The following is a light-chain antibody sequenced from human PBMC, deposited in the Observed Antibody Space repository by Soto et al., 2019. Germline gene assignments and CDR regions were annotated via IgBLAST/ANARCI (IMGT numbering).Light chain of an antibody. CDR2: AVS. CDR1: SSDIGGYNY. J-gene: IGLJ1*01. Sequence: QSVLTQPPSASGSLGQSVTISCTGTSSDIGGYNYVSWYQQHPGKAPKLIIYAVSNRSSEVPGRCSGSKSGNTASLTVSGLLAEDEADYFCSSYAANTNLVFGTGTKLTVL. V-gene: IGLV2-8*01. CDR3: SSYAANTNLV.